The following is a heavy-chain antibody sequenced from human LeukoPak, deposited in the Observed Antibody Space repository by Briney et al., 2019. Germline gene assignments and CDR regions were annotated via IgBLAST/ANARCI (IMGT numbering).Heavy chain of an antibody. CDR3: CRDGSRSDWSAFDI. Sequence: LRLSCAASGFTFSSYAMHWVRQAPGKGLEWVSGISWNSGSIGYADSVKGRFTISRDNAKNSLYLQMNSLRAEDTALYYCCRDGSRSDWSAFDIWGQGTMVTVSS. V-gene: IGHV3-9*01. D-gene: IGHD1-26*01. J-gene: IGHJ3*02. CDR2: ISWNSGSI. CDR1: GFTFSSYA.